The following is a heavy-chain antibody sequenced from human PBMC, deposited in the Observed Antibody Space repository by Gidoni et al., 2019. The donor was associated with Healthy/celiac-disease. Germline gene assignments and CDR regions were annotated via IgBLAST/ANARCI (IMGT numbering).Heavy chain of an antibody. CDR2: FKSKTDGGTT. CDR3: TTIAARLRVDY. V-gene: IGHV3-15*01. CDR1: GFTFSNAW. D-gene: IGHD6-6*01. J-gene: IGHJ4*02. Sequence: EVQLVESGGGLVKPGGSLRLSCAASGFTFSNAWMSWVRQAPGKGLEWVGRFKSKTDGGTTDYAAPVKGRFTISRDDSKNTLYLQMNSLKTEDTAVYYCTTIAARLRVDYWGQGTLVTVSS.